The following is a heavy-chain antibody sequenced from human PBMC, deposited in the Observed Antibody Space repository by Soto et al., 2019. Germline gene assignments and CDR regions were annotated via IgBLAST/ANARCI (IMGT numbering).Heavy chain of an antibody. CDR2: ISTDGGRT. D-gene: IGHD1-26*01. Sequence: QVQLGQSGAEVKKPGASVKVSCKASGATFTTSYMHWVRQAPGQGLEWMGRISTDGGRTSDAQNLQGRVTMTRAKSTSTVYMELSSLRSEYTAVYYFATRAPGHYWGQGTLFTVAS. CDR3: ATRAPGHY. CDR1: GATFTTSY. J-gene: IGHJ4*02. V-gene: IGHV1-46*04.